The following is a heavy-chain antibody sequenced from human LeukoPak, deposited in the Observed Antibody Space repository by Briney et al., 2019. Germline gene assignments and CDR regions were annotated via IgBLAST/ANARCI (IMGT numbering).Heavy chain of an antibody. V-gene: IGHV1-3*01. J-gene: IGHJ6*02. CDR3: ARELPQQLVTHYYYGMDV. Sequence: ASVKVSYKASGYTFTSYAMHWVRQAPGQRLEWMGWINAGNGNTKYSQKFQGRVTITRDTSASTTYMELSSLRSEDTAVYYCARELPQQLVTHYYYGMDVWGQGTTVTVSS. D-gene: IGHD6-13*01. CDR1: GYTFTSYA. CDR2: INAGNGNT.